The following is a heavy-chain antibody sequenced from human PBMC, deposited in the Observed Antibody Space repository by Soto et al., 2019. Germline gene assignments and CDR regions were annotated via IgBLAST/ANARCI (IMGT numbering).Heavy chain of an antibody. D-gene: IGHD6-19*01. CDR3: ARDLGSQIAMAGTYYYYGMDV. CDR1: GYTFTGYC. Sequence: ASVKVSCKASGYTFTGYCMHWVRQAPGQGLEWMGWINPNSGGTNYAQKFQGRVTMTRDTSISTACMELSRLRSDDTAVYYCARDLGSQIAMAGTYYYYGMDVWGQGTTVTVSS. CDR2: INPNSGGT. V-gene: IGHV1-2*02. J-gene: IGHJ6*02.